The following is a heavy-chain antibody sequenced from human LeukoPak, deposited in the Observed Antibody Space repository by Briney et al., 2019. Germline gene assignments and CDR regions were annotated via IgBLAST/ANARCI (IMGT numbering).Heavy chain of an antibody. J-gene: IGHJ3*02. V-gene: IGHV3-74*01. Sequence: GGSLRLSCAASGFTFSSYWMHWVRHAPGKGLVWVSRINSDGSRTSYADSVKGRFTISRDNAKNTLYLQMNSVRAEDTAGYYCAMSYDSSGYDAFDIWGQGTMVTVSS. CDR2: INSDGSRT. CDR1: GFTFSSYW. D-gene: IGHD3-22*01. CDR3: AMSYDSSGYDAFDI.